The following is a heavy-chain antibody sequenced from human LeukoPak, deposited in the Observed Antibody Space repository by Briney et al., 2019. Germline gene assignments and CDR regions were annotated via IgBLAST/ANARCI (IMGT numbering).Heavy chain of an antibody. D-gene: IGHD5-18*01. Sequence: GGSLRLSCAASGFTFSSYGMHWVRQAPGKGLEWVAFIRYDGSNKYYADSVKGRFTISRDNSKNTLYLQMNSLRAEDTAVYYCAKDRPIYSYGLIFDYWGQGTLVTVSS. CDR1: GFTFSSYG. CDR3: AKDRPIYSYGLIFDY. J-gene: IGHJ4*02. CDR2: IRYDGSNK. V-gene: IGHV3-30*02.